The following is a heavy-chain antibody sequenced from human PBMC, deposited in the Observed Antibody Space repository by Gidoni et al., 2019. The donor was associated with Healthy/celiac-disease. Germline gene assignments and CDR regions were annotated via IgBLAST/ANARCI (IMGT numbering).Heavy chain of an antibody. CDR1: GFTFSSYA. J-gene: IGHJ4*02. CDR2: ISYDGSNK. Sequence: QVQLVESGGGVVQPGRSLRLSCAASGFTFSSYAMHWVRQAPGKGLEWVAVISYDGSNKYYADSVKGRFTISRDNSKNTLYLQMNSLRAEDTAVYYCARGGELLWFGELWDYWGQGTLVTVSS. V-gene: IGHV3-30*04. CDR3: ARGGELLWFGELWDY. D-gene: IGHD3-10*01.